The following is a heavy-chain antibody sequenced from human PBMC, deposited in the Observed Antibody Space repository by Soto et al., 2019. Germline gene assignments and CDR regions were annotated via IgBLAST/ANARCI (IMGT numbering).Heavy chain of an antibody. D-gene: IGHD1-1*01. J-gene: IGHJ5*02. CDR1: GYSFTRYW. CDR2: IYPGDSDT. Sequence: GESLKISCKGSGYSFTRYWIGWVRQMPGKGLEWMGIIYPGDSDTRHSPSFQGQVTISADKSSSTAYLQWSSLKASDTAMYYCASFTTSGRWFDPWGQGTLVTGSS. V-gene: IGHV5-51*01. CDR3: ASFTTSGRWFDP.